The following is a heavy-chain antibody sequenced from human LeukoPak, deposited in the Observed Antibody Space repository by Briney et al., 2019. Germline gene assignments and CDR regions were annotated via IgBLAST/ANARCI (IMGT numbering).Heavy chain of an antibody. Sequence: GGSLRLSCAASGFTFSSYSMNWVRQAPGKGLEWVSSISSSSSYIYYADSVKGRFTISRDNAKNSLYLQMNSLRAADTAVYYCARAGYCSGGSCYSEGSYYYYYYGMDVWGQGTTVTVSS. CDR3: ARAGYCSGGSCYSEGSYYYYYYGMDV. V-gene: IGHV3-21*01. D-gene: IGHD2-15*01. J-gene: IGHJ6*02. CDR1: GFTFSSYS. CDR2: ISSSSSYI.